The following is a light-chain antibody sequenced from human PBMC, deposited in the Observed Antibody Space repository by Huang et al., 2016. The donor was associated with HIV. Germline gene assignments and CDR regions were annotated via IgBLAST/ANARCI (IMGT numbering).Light chain of an antibody. Sequence: AIQLTQSPSSLSASVGDSVTITCRASQDITNDLGWYQQKPGKAPKLLISAASTLRSGVPSRFSGSGSGTDFTLTISSLQPEDFATYFCLQDFTYPRTFGQGTRVEI. J-gene: IGKJ1*01. V-gene: IGKV1-6*02. CDR2: AAS. CDR1: QDITND. CDR3: LQDFTYPRT.